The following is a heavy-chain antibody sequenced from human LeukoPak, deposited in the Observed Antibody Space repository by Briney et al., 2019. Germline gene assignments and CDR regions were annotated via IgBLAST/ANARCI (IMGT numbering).Heavy chain of an antibody. D-gene: IGHD2/OR15-2a*01. Sequence: GESLKISCKGSGYSFSSYWINWVRQMPGKGLEWMGRIDPSDSYTNYNPSFQGHVTISADKSISTAYLQRSSLMASDTAMYYCARHTVSDYWGQGTQVTVSS. V-gene: IGHV5-10-1*01. CDR2: IDPSDSYT. J-gene: IGHJ4*02. CDR3: ARHTVSDY. CDR1: GYSFSSYW.